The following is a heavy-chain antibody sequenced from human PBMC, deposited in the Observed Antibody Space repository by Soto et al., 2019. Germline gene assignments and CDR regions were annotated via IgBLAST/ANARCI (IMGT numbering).Heavy chain of an antibody. CDR1: GGTFSSYI. V-gene: IGHV1-69*02. CDR3: ARAAYYYESSVYYPGNY. Sequence: SVKVSCKASGGTFSSYIISWVRQAPGQGLEWMGRIIPILGIANYAQKFQGRVTITADKSTSTVYMEVSSLRSEDTAVYYCARAAYYYESSVYYPGNYWGQGTWVTVS. D-gene: IGHD3-22*01. J-gene: IGHJ4*02. CDR2: IIPILGIA.